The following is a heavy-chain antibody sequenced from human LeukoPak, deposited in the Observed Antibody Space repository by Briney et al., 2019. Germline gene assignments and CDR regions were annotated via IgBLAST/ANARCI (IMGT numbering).Heavy chain of an antibody. V-gene: IGHV1-2*02. CDR2: MNSNSGGT. D-gene: IGHD2/OR15-2a*01. CDR3: ARDLGSTVIVGGDAFDL. J-gene: IGHJ3*01. CDR1: GYIFSDYY. Sequence: AAVQVSCKASGYIFSDYYLHSVGQARCQGMAWMGWMNSNSGGTNYAQKFQGRITMTGDTTTAYLELSRLRSDDTAVYYCARDLGSTVIVGGDAFDLWGQGTMVTVSS.